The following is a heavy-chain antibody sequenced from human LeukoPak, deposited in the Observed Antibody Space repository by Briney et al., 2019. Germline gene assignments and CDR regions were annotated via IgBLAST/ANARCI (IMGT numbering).Heavy chain of an antibody. Sequence: VASVKASCKASGGTFSSYAISWVRQAPGQGLEWMGGIIPIFGTANYAQKFQGRVTITADESTSTAYMELSSLRSEDTAVYYCARDPLNTIFGVRRPYYYMDVWGKGTTVTVSS. V-gene: IGHV1-69*13. CDR1: GGTFSSYA. CDR2: IIPIFGTA. CDR3: ARDPLNTIFGVRRPYYYMDV. J-gene: IGHJ6*03. D-gene: IGHD3-3*01.